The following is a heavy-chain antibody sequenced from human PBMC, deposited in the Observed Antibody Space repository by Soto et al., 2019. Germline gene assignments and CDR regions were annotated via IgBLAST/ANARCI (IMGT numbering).Heavy chain of an antibody. Sequence: EVQLVESGGGLVQPGGSLRLSCAASGFTFSDHYMDWVRQAPGKGLEWVGRSRNKANSYTTEYAASVRGRFTISRDDYKNSLYLQMNSLKTEDTAVYYCARDLGSWGQGTLVTVSS. CDR2: SRNKANSYTT. CDR1: GFTFSDHY. V-gene: IGHV3-72*01. J-gene: IGHJ5*02. CDR3: ARDLGS.